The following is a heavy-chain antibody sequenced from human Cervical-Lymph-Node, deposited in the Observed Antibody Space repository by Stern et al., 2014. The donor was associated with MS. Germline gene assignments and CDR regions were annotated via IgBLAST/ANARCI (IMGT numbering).Heavy chain of an antibody. CDR3: TREVHANSYYYYGMAV. CDR1: GFSFSGST. D-gene: IGHD1-1*01. CDR2: IRTRADHYAT. Sequence: EVQRVGSGGGLVQPGGSLKLSFAASGFSFSGSTIHWVRQASGKGLEWIVRIRTRADHYATVHTAPVKGRFAISRDDSKNMAYLQMSSLKTEDTAVYYCTREVHANSYYYYGMAVWGQGTTVTVSS. V-gene: IGHV3-73*02. J-gene: IGHJ6*02.